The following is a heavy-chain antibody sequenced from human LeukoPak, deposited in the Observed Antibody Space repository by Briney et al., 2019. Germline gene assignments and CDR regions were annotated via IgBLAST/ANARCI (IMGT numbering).Heavy chain of an antibody. CDR3: ARVTRRRTTGEIFGRYLDS. CDR1: GGSFSGYL. CDR2: ISSGGNS. D-gene: IGHD3-10*01. Sequence: SETLSLTCGVYGGSFSGYLWTWIRQSPGQGLEWIGEISSGGNSNENPSLKSRVSISVDTSKSQFSLKLNSVTAADTGVYYCARVTRRRTTGEIFGRYLDSWGPGSLVRVSS. J-gene: IGHJ4*01. V-gene: IGHV4-34*01.